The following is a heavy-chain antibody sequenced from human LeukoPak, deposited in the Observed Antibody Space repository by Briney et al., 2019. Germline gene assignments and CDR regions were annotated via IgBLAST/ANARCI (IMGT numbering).Heavy chain of an antibody. V-gene: IGHV3-7*01. Sequence: PGGSLRLSCAASGFTLSSYRMSWVRQAPGKGLECVANINEDGSEKYYVDSVKGRFSISRDNAKNSLYLQMNSLRAEDTAVYYCATTTHFDYWGQGILVTVSS. J-gene: IGHJ4*02. CDR1: GFTLSSYR. CDR3: ATTTHFDY. CDR2: INEDGSEK. D-gene: IGHD1-14*01.